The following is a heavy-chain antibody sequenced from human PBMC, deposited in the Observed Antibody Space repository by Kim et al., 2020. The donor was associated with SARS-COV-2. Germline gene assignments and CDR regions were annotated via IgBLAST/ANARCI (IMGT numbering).Heavy chain of an antibody. Sequence: GGSLRLSCAASGFTFSSYAMSWVRQAPGKGLEWVSAISGSGGSTYYADSVKGRFTISRDNSKNTLYLQMNSLRAEDTAAYYCAKDTVTNDYYYYYGMDVWGQGTTVTVSS. J-gene: IGHJ6*02. CDR2: ISGSGGST. CDR1: GFTFSSYA. V-gene: IGHV3-23*01. CDR3: AKDTVTNDYYYYYGMDV. D-gene: IGHD4-17*01.